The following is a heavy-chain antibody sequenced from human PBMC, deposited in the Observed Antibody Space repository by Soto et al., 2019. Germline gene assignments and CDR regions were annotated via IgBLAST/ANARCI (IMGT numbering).Heavy chain of an antibody. D-gene: IGHD3-3*01. CDR2: IYYSGST. J-gene: IGHJ5*02. Sequence: SETLSLTCTVSGGSISSGGYYWSWIRQHPGKGLEWIGYIYYSGSTYYNPSLKSRVTISVDTSKNQFSLKLSSVTAADTAVYYCGMGRNVVRFLLWSIWSDPWAQGTLVTVS. CDR3: GMGRNVVRFLLWSIWSDP. CDR1: GGSISSGGYY. V-gene: IGHV4-31*03.